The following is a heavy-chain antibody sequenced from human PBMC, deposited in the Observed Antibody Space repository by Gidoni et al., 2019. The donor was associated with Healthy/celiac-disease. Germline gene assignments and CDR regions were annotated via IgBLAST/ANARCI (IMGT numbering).Heavy chain of an antibody. CDR3: TRERVGPYGYSAYYYYYGMDV. Sequence: EVQLVESGGGLVQPGRSLGLSCPAFGFTFGVYAMSWVRTAAGQGLEWVSFIRSKAYGGTTEYAASVKGRFTISRDDSKSIAYLQMNSLKTEDTAVYYCTRERVGPYGYSAYYYYYGMDVWGQGTTVTVSS. CDR2: IRSKAYGGTT. D-gene: IGHD5-18*01. CDR1: GFTFGVYA. V-gene: IGHV3-49*04. J-gene: IGHJ6*02.